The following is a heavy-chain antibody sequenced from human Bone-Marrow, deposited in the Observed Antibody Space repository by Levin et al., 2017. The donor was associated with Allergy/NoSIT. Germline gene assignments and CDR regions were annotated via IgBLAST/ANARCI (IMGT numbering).Heavy chain of an antibody. D-gene: IGHD5-12*01. J-gene: IGHJ6*03. CDR1: GYTFTNYW. CDR3: ARRSVATPGDYYFYMDV. CDR2: IYPGDSDT. V-gene: IGHV5-51*01. Sequence: GESLKISCEGSGYTFTNYWIGWVRQMPGKGLEWVGIIYPGDSDTRYSPSFQGQVTISVDKSISTAYLQWSSLKASDTAMYYCARRSVATPGDYYFYMDVWGKGTAVTVSS.